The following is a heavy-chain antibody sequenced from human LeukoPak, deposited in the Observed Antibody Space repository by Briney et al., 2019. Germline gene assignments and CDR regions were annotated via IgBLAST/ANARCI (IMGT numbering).Heavy chain of an antibody. V-gene: IGHV4-38-2*02. CDR2: VYHVGTT. D-gene: IGHD3-10*01. CDR1: GYSISSGYF. J-gene: IGHJ6*03. Sequence: SETLSLTCTVSGYSISSGYFWGWIRQPPGKGLEWIGVYHVGTTDYNPSLKSRVTISVDRSKNQMSLKLSSVTAADTAVYYCARQAITMVRGVIRRYYYCYMDVWGKGTTVTISS. CDR3: ARQAITMVRGVIRRYYYCYMDV.